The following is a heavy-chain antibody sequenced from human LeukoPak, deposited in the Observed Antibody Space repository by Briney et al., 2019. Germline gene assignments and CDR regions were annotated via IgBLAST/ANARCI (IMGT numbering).Heavy chain of an antibody. CDR3: ARAESGYWFDP. D-gene: IGHD5-12*01. Sequence: HSETLSLTCTVSGYSISSGYYWGWIRQPPGKGLEWIGSIYHSGSTYYNPSLKSRVTISVDTSKNQFSLKLSSVTAADTAVYYCARAESGYWFDPWGQGTLVTVSS. V-gene: IGHV4-38-2*02. J-gene: IGHJ5*02. CDR1: GYSISSGYY. CDR2: IYHSGST.